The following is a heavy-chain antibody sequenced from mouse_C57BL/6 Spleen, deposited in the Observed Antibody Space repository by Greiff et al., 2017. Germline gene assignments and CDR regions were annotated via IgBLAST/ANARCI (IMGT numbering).Heavy chain of an antibody. CDR2: INPGSGGT. CDR1: GYAFTNYL. J-gene: IGHJ4*01. CDR3: ARGDAPYAMDY. Sequence: VKVVESGAELVRPGTSVKVSCKASGYAFTNYLIEWVKQRPGQGLEWIGVINPGSGGTNYNEKFKGKATLTADKASSTAYMQLSSLTSEDSAVYFCARGDAPYAMDYWGQGTSVTVSS. V-gene: IGHV1-54*01.